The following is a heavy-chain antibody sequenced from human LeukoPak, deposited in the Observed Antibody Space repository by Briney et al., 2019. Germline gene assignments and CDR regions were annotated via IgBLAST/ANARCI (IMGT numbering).Heavy chain of an antibody. CDR3: ARGVRWLQLSYFDY. CDR2: IYYSGST. D-gene: IGHD5-24*01. CDR1: GGSISRGGYC. J-gene: IGHJ4*02. Sequence: SETLSLTCTVSGGSISRGGYCWSWIRQHPGKGLEWIGYIYYSGSTYYNPSLKSRVTISVDTSKNQFSLKLSSVTAADTAVYYCARGVRWLQLSYFDYWGQGTLVTVSS. V-gene: IGHV4-31*03.